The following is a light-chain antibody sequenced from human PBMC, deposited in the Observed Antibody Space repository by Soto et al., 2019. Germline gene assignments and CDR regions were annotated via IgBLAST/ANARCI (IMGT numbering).Light chain of an antibody. V-gene: IGKV3-20*01. CDR3: QQYGSSPT. J-gene: IGKJ4*01. CDR1: QSVSSNY. CDR2: GAS. Sequence: EIVLTQSTGTLSLSPGERVTLSCRASQSVSSNYLAWYQHKPGQAPRLLIYGASIRATGIPDRFSGSGSGTDFALTISRLEPEDCAVYYCQQYGSSPTFGGGTKVEI.